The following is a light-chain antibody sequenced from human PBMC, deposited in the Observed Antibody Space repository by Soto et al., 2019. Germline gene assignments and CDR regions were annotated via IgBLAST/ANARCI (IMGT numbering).Light chain of an antibody. CDR2: EAT. Sequence: QSVLTQPASMSGSPGQSSTISFTGTSSDGGSWNLFSWFHQQRDEAPKVRMFEATQRPAGVSHRFSGSRSGNTASLTVSALQAEDEAAYYCSSFTEGNNLVFGTGTKVTVL. CDR3: SSFTEGNNLV. J-gene: IGLJ1*01. V-gene: IGLV2-14*02. CDR1: SSDGGSWNL.